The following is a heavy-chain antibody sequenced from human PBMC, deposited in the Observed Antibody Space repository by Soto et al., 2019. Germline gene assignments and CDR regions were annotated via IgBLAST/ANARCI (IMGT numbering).Heavy chain of an antibody. CDR1: GFSVSRYA. CDR2: MTGSGGDI. D-gene: IGHD2-21*02. V-gene: IGHV3-23*01. J-gene: IGHJ4*02. Sequence: EVQLFESGGGLVQPGGSLRLSCAASGFSVSRYAMMWVRQPPGKGQEWVAGMTGSGGDIRYADPVKGRFTISKDNSKNTMYLQMNSLRAEDTAIYYCAKDAVYGDGLWLAGNWGQGTLVTVSS. CDR3: AKDAVYGDGLWLAGN.